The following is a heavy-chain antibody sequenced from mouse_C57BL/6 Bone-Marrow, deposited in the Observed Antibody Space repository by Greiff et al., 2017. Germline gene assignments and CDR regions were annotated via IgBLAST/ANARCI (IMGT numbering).Heavy chain of an antibody. J-gene: IGHJ2*01. V-gene: IGHV5-9*01. CDR1: GFTFSSYT. D-gene: IGHD2-2*01. CDR3: ARALNHMVTTNYFDY. CDR2: ISGGGGNT. Sequence: EVKVEESGGGLVKPGGSLKLSCAASGFTFSSYTMSWVRQTPEKRLEWVATISGGGGNTYYPDSVKGRFTISRDNAKNTLYLQMSSLRSEDTALYYCARALNHMVTTNYFDYWGQGTTLTVSS.